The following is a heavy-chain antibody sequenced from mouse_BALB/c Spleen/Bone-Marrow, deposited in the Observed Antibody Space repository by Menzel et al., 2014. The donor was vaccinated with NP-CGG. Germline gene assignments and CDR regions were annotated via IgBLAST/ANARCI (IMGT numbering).Heavy chain of an antibody. CDR1: GYTFTSYW. V-gene: IGHV1S126*01. J-gene: IGHJ4*01. CDR3: TRRYGNYYAMDY. CDR2: IYPSDSYT. Sequence: QVQLKHSGAELVRPGASVKVSCKASGYTFTSYWINWVKQRPGQGLEWIGNIYPSDSYTNYNQNFKDKATLTVDKSSSTAYMQLSSPTSEDSAVYYCTRRYGNYYAMDYWGQGTSVTVSS. D-gene: IGHD2-10*02.